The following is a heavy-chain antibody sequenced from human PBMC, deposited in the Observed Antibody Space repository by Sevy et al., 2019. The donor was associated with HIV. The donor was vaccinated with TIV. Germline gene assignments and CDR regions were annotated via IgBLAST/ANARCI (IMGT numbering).Heavy chain of an antibody. CDR1: GGSISSSSYY. J-gene: IGHJ4*02. CDR2: IYYSGST. D-gene: IGHD1-7*01. CDR3: ATQLELPYYFDY. Sequence: SETLSLTCTVSGGSISSSSYYWGWIRQPPGKGLEWIGSIYYSGSTYYNPSLKSRVTISVDTSKNQFSLKLSSVTAADTAVYYCATQLELPYYFDYWGQGTLVTVSS. V-gene: IGHV4-39*01.